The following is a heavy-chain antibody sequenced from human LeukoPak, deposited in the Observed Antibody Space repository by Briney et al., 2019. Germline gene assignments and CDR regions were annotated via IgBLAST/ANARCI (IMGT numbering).Heavy chain of an antibody. CDR3: ARPGAGYCSSTSCSDYYYYGMDV. CDR2: ISAYNGNT. D-gene: IGHD2-2*01. V-gene: IGHV1-18*01. CDR1: GYTFTSYG. Sequence: ASVKVSCKASGYTFTSYGISWVRQAPGQGLEWMGWISAYNGNTNYAQKLQSRVTMTTDTPTSTAYMELRSLRSDDTAVYYCARPGAGYCSSTSCSDYYYYGMDVWGQGTTVTVSS. J-gene: IGHJ6*02.